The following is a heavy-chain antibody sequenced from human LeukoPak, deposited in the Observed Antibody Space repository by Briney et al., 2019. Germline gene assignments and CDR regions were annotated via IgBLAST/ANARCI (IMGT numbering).Heavy chain of an antibody. D-gene: IGHD3-10*01. J-gene: IGHJ4*02. CDR1: GFTFRDYA. Sequence: GGSLRLSCVASGFTFRDYAMHWVRQAPGKGLEWISGISFNSDRIDYADSVKGRFTISRDNANNSLYLQMNSLTTEDTAWYFCAKAKGFAAMYYFDYWGQGALVTVSS. V-gene: IGHV3-9*01. CDR3: AKAKGFAAMYYFDY. CDR2: ISFNSDRI.